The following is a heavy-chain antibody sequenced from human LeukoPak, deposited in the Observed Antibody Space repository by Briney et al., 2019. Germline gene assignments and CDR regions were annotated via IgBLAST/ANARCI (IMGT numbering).Heavy chain of an antibody. J-gene: IGHJ4*02. CDR3: ARGRSTGYPYYFEY. CDR1: GYTFTNYD. Sequence: ASVKVSRKASGYTFTNYDINWVRQPTAQGLEWMGWMNPNSGSTGYAQKFQGRVTITRNTSISTAYMELSGLRSEDTAVYYCARGRSTGYPYYFEYWGQGTLVTVSS. V-gene: IGHV1-8*03. CDR2: MNPNSGST. D-gene: IGHD5-12*01.